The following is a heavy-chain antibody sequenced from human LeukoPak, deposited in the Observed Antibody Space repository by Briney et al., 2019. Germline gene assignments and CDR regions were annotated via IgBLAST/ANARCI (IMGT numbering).Heavy chain of an antibody. Sequence: VASVKASCKASGYTFTGYYMHWVRQAPGQGLEWVGTINPSGGSTSYAQKFQGRVTMTRDTSTSTVYMELSSLRSEDTAVYYCASTPIYCGGVCYYFDYWGQGTLVTVSS. D-gene: IGHD2-21*02. J-gene: IGHJ4*02. CDR3: ASTPIYCGGVCYYFDY. CDR2: INPSGGST. V-gene: IGHV1-46*01. CDR1: GYTFTGYY.